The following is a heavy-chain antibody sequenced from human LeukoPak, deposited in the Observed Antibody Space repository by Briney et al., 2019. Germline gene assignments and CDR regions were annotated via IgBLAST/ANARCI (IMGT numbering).Heavy chain of an antibody. Sequence: ASVNVSCKASVGTFSSYAISWVRQAPGQGLEWMGRIIPILGIANYAQKFQGRVTITADKSTSTAYMELSSLRSEDTAVYYCARERDSSGYYNYYYGMDVWGQGTTVTVSS. CDR2: IIPILGIA. CDR1: VGTFSSYA. CDR3: ARERDSSGYYNYYYGMDV. V-gene: IGHV1-69*04. D-gene: IGHD3-22*01. J-gene: IGHJ6*02.